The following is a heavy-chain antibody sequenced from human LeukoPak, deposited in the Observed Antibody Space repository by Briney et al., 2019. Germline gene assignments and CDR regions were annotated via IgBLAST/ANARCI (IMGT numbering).Heavy chain of an antibody. CDR1: GFKFDDYT. D-gene: IGHD2-2*01. Sequence: QPGGSLRLSCVASGFKFDDYTMHWVRQAPGKGLEWISVISWDDGATYYADSVKGRFTISRDNSKDSLYLQMNSLRTEDTALYYCAKDMWGGGRSSTSCYPSGFDIWGQGTMVTVSS. V-gene: IGHV3-43*01. J-gene: IGHJ3*02. CDR2: ISWDDGAT. CDR3: AKDMWGGGRSSTSCYPSGFDI.